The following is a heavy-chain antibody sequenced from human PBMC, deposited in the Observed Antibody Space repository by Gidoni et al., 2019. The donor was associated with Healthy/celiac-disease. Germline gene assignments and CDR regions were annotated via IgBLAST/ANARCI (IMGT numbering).Heavy chain of an antibody. CDR2: ISYDVSNK. Sequence: QVQLVESGGGVVQPGRSLRLSCAASGFTSSSYGMHWVRQVPGKGLEWVAVISYDVSNKSYADSVKGRFTISRDNSKNTLYLQMNSLRAEYTAVYYWAKPLWFGESPVVYFDYWGQGTLVTVSS. CDR1: GFTSSSYG. D-gene: IGHD3-10*01. J-gene: IGHJ4*02. V-gene: IGHV3-30*18. CDR3: AKPLWFGESPVVYFDY.